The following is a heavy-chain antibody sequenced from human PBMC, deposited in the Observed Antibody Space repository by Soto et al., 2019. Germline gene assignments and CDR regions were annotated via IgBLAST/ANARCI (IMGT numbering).Heavy chain of an antibody. Sequence: EVQLVESGGGPVKPGGSLRLSCAASGFTFSRYSMNWVRQAPGKGLEWVSSISTSSSYIYYADSVKGRCTISTDNAENSLYLPMNSLRAEDTAVYYCARDLSTSRWPSYFDYWGQGALVTVTA. CDR1: GFTFSRYS. D-gene: IGHD2-2*01. V-gene: IGHV3-21*01. CDR3: ARDLSTSRWPSYFDY. J-gene: IGHJ4*02. CDR2: ISTSSSYI.